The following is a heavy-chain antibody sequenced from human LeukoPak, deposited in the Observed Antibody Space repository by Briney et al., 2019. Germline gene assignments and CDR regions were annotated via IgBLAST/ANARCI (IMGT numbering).Heavy chain of an antibody. Sequence: SETLSLTCAVSGYSISRCYYWALIRHPPGKVLEWIGTVYHTGSTYYTPSLDSRVTISVDTSKNEFSLNLKSVTAADTAVYYCARAGWIITSGIDYWGQGALVTVSS. V-gene: IGHV4-38-2*01. D-gene: IGHD3-10*01. CDR3: ARAGWIITSGIDY. J-gene: IGHJ4*02. CDR1: GYSISRCYY. CDR2: VYHTGST.